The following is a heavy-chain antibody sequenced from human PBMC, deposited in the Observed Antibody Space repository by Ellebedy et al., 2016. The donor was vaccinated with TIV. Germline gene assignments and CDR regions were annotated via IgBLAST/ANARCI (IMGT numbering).Heavy chain of an antibody. D-gene: IGHD3-10*01. Sequence: GGSLRLSCAASGFTFSDYNMNWIRQAPGKGLEFLSFISGSGTSITYADSVRGRFTISRDNAKNSLFLQVSSLRAEDTAVYYCVSSGATPDHYWGQGTLVTVSS. CDR3: VSSGATPDHY. CDR1: GFTFSDYN. J-gene: IGHJ4*02. V-gene: IGHV3-11*01. CDR2: ISGSGTSI.